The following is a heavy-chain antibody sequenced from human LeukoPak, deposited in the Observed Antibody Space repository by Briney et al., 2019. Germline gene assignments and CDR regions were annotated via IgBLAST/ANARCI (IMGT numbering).Heavy chain of an antibody. V-gene: IGHV3-23*01. CDR3: SIMHPYYDGSGYWVQ. J-gene: IGHJ4*02. Sequence: GGSLRLSCAASGFTFSSYAMSWVPQAPGKGLGWVSEFSTSGGRSYYTDSVKGRCTISRDNPRNTLYMQMNSLRAEDTALYYCSIMHPYYDGSGYWVQWGQGTLVTVSS. D-gene: IGHD3-22*01. CDR1: GFTFSSYA. CDR2: FSTSGGRS.